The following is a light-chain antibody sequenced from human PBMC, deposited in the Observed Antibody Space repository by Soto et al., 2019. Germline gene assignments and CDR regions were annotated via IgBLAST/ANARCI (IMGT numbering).Light chain of an antibody. Sequence: QSVLTQPPSASGTPGQRVTISCSGSSSNIGSNPVNWYQQLPGTAPKLLIYNNNQRPSGVPDRFSGSKSGTSASLDISGLQSEDEVDYYCAAWDDSLNGLVFGTGTKLTVL. CDR2: NNN. J-gene: IGLJ1*01. V-gene: IGLV1-44*01. CDR3: AAWDDSLNGLV. CDR1: SSNIGSNP.